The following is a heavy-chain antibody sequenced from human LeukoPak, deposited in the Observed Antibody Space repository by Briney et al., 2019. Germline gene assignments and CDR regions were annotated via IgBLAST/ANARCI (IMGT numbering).Heavy chain of an antibody. J-gene: IGHJ4*02. V-gene: IGHV1-2*02. Sequence: GASVKVSCKASGYTFTDYYVHWVRQAPGQGLGWMGWINPNSGGTNYAQKFQGRVTMTRDTSISTAYMELSRLRSDDTAVYYCAREGPIVGATHLVDYWGQGTLVTVSS. CDR1: GYTFTDYY. D-gene: IGHD1-26*01. CDR2: INPNSGGT. CDR3: AREGPIVGATHLVDY.